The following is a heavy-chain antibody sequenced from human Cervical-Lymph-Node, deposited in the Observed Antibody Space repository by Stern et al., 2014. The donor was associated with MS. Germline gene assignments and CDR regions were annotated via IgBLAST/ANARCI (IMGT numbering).Heavy chain of an antibody. CDR2: IDRDSTSS. CDR1: GFTFWDSW. V-gene: IGHV3-74*01. D-gene: IGHD3-10*01. J-gene: IGHJ4*02. Sequence: EVQLVQSWGALVQLGGSLRLSCVASGFTFWDSWMHWVRQAPGSGLVCVARIDRDSTSSNHAEAVVSRFTISRDNARNTLNLEMNSLKTEDTAVYYCTKDTYGPEDYWGQGTSVTVSS. CDR3: TKDTYGPEDY.